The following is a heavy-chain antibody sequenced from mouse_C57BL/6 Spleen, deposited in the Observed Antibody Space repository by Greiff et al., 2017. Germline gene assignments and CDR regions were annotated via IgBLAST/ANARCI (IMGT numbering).Heavy chain of an antibody. CDR2: INPNNGGT. D-gene: IGHD2-14*01. J-gene: IGHJ1*03. CDR3: ARKRYSIYWYFDV. Sequence: EVQLQQSGPELVKPGASVKISCKASGYTFTDYYMNWVKQSHGKSLEWIGDINPNNGGTSYNQKFKGKATLTVDKSSSTAYMELRSLTSEDSAVYYCARKRYSIYWYFDVWGTGTTVTVSS. CDR1: GYTFTDYY. V-gene: IGHV1-26*01.